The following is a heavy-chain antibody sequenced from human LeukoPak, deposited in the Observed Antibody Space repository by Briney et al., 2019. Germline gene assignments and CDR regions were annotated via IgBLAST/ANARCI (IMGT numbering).Heavy chain of an antibody. J-gene: IGHJ4*02. D-gene: IGHD3-10*01. CDR1: GGSFSGYY. V-gene: IGHV4-34*01. Sequence: SETLSLTCAVYGGSFSGYYWSWIRQPPGKGLEWIGEINHSGSTNYNPSLKSRVTISVDTSKNQFSLKLSSVTAADTAVYYCARDREDYYGSGSYFDYWGQGTLVTVSS. CDR2: INHSGST. CDR3: ARDREDYYGSGSYFDY.